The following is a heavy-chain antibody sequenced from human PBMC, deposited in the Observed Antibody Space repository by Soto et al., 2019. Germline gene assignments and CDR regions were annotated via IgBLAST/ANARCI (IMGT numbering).Heavy chain of an antibody. Sequence: QVQLQESGPGLVKPSGTLSLTCAVSGGSISSSNWWSWVRQPPGKGLEWIGEIYHSGSTYYNPSLKSRVTVSVDKSKTQFSRKLSSVTAADTAVYYCARVWTTVTNWFDPWGQGTLVTVSS. CDR1: GGSISSSNW. D-gene: IGHD4-17*01. V-gene: IGHV4-4*02. J-gene: IGHJ5*02. CDR3: ARVWTTVTNWFDP. CDR2: IYHSGST.